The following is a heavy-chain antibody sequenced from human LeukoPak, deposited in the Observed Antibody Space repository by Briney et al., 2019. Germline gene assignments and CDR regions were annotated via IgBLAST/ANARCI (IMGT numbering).Heavy chain of an antibody. CDR1: GFTFSSYA. CDR3: ASFPPDYYYYMDV. CDR2: ISSSGSTI. Sequence: GGSLRLSCAASGFTFSSYAMSWVRQAPGKGLEWVSYISSSGSTIYYADSVKGRFTISRDNAKNSLYLQMNSLRAEDTAVYYCASFPPDYYYYMDVWGKGTTVTVSS. V-gene: IGHV3-48*03. J-gene: IGHJ6*03.